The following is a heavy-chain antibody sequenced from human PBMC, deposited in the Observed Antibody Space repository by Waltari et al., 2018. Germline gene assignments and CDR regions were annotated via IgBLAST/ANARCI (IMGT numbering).Heavy chain of an antibody. CDR2: IHSGGTT. J-gene: IGHJ4*02. D-gene: IGHD2-15*01. CDR3: ARVQGWPTIPDY. Sequence: EVQLVESGGGLIQPGGSLRLSCAATGVTARSESMSWVRQAPGKGLEWISVIHSGGTTYYSDSVKGRFTISRDNSKNTLYLQMNSLRAEDTAVYYCARVQGWPTIPDYWGQGTLVTVSS. V-gene: IGHV3-53*01. CDR1: GVTARSES.